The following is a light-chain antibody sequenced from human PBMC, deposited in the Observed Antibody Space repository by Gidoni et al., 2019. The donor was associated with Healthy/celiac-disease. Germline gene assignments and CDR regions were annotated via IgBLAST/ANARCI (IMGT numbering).Light chain of an antibody. V-gene: IGKV3-20*01. J-gene: IGKJ2*01. CDR1: QSVSSSY. CDR2: GAS. Sequence: EIVLTQSPGTLSLSPGERATLSCRASQSVSSSYLAGYQQKPGQAPRLLLYGASSRATGIPDRFSGSGSGTDFTLTISRLEPEDFAVYYCQQYGSSPRTFGQGTKLEIK. CDR3: QQYGSSPRT.